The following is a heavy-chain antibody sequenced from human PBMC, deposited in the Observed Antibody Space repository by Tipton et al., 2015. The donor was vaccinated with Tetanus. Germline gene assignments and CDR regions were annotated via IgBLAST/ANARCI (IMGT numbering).Heavy chain of an antibody. J-gene: IGHJ6*03. V-gene: IGHV3-7*01. Sequence: SLRLSCSASGFIFSNYWMSWVRQAPGKGLEWVANINRDGSGKYYVDSVKGRFTISRDEAKNSLYLQMSSLRVRDTAVYYCARDRGEDWTNFYYMDVWGKGATVTVSS. CDR3: ARDRGEDWTNFYYMDV. CDR2: INRDGSGK. CDR1: GFIFSNYW. D-gene: IGHD3/OR15-3a*01.